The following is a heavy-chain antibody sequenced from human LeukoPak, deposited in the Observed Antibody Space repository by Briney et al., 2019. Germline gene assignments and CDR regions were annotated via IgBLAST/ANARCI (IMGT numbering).Heavy chain of an antibody. CDR2: INHSGST. CDR3: AGAYCGGDCYLQPPVY. CDR1: GGSFSGYY. Sequence: SETLSLTCAVYGGSFSGYYWSWIRQPPGKGLEWIGEINHSGSTNYNPSLTSRVTISVDTSKNQFSLKLSSVTAADTAVYYCAGAYCGGDCYLQPPVYWGQGTLVTVSS. D-gene: IGHD2-21*02. V-gene: IGHV4-34*01. J-gene: IGHJ4*02.